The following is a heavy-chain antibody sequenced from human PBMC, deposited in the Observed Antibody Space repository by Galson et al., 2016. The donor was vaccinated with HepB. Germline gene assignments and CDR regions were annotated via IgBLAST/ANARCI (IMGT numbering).Heavy chain of an antibody. D-gene: IGHD5-12*01. V-gene: IGHV1-2*04. CDR1: GYPFTGYY. CDR3: ARESGYDLGAFDI. CDR2: INPDSGGT. Sequence: SVKVSCKASGYPFTGYYMHWVRQAPGQGLEWMGWINPDSGGTNYAQKFQGWVTMTRDTSISTAYMELNSLRSDDTAVYYCARESGYDLGAFDIWGQGTMVTVSS. J-gene: IGHJ3*02.